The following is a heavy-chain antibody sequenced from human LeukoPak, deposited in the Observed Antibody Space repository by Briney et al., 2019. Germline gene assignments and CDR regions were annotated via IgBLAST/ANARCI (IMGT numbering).Heavy chain of an antibody. D-gene: IGHD6-13*01. CDR2: IYYSGST. Sequence: SETLSLTCTVSGGSISSSSYYWGWIRQPPGKGLEWIGSIYYSGSTYYNPSLKSRVTISVDTSENQFSLKLSSVTAADTAVYYCARGGSSWYGGFDPWGQGTLVTVSS. CDR3: ARGGSSWYGGFDP. CDR1: GGSISSSSYY. J-gene: IGHJ5*02. V-gene: IGHV4-39*07.